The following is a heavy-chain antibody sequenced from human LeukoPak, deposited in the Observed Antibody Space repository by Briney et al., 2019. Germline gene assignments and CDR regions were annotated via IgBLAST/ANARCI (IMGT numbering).Heavy chain of an antibody. V-gene: IGHV3-64*01. J-gene: IGHJ4*02. CDR3: ARTYSYGAGTYSSFGY. D-gene: IGHD3-10*01. Sequence: GGSLRLSCAAFGFTFDNYALHWVRQAPGKGLEYVSGLSPNGDSTYYTNSVKGRFTISRDNPQHTLFLQMGSLRVEDTAVYYCARTYSYGAGTYSSFGYWGQGTLVTVSP. CDR1: GFTFDNYA. CDR2: LSPNGDST.